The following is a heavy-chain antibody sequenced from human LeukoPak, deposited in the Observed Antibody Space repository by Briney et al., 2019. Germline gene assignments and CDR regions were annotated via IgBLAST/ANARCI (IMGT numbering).Heavy chain of an antibody. J-gene: IGHJ4*02. V-gene: IGHV3-23*01. D-gene: IGHD2-2*01. CDR1: GFTFSNYD. Sequence: GGSLRLSCAASGFTFSNYDMSWVRQAPGKGLEWVSAISGSGGSTYYADSVKGRFTISRDNSKNTLYLQMNSLRAEDTAVYYCAKEGRYCSSTSCSKYFDYWGQGTLVTVSS. CDR2: ISGSGGST. CDR3: AKEGRYCSSTSCSKYFDY.